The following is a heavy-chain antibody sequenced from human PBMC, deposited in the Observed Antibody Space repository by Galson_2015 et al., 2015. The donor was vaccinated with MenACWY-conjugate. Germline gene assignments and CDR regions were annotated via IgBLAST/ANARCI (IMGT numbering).Heavy chain of an antibody. Sequence: SLRLAFAASEFTFNHYWTTWARQVPGKGPEWVAIIKQDGSEKYYVDSVRGRFTISRDNAKSSLFPQMNSLRAEATAVYYCARDLGFYCSHNDCYSPYWGQGTVVTVSS. D-gene: IGHD2-15*01. J-gene: IGHJ4*02. CDR1: EFTFNHYW. V-gene: IGHV3-7*03. CDR3: ARDLGFYCSHNDCYSPY. CDR2: IKQDGSEK.